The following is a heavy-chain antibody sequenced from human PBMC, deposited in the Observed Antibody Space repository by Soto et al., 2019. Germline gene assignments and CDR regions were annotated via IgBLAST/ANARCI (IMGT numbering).Heavy chain of an antibody. D-gene: IGHD6-19*01. V-gene: IGHV1-3*01. CDR2: INAGNGNT. CDR3: ARGDSSGWYGDY. J-gene: IGHJ4*02. CDR1: GSTFPSYA. Sequence: ASLQVSSECSGSTFPSYAMHWVRQAPGQRLEWMGWINAGNGNTKYSQKFQGRVTITRDTSASTAYMELSSLRSEDTAVYYCARGDSSGWYGDYWGQGTLVTASS.